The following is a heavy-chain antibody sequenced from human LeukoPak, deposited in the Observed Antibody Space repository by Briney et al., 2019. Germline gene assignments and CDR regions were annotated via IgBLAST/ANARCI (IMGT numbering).Heavy chain of an antibody. CDR3: ARDPAGRRFDP. Sequence: GGSLRLSCAASGFTFSSYSMNWVRQAPGKGLEWVSSISSSSSYIYYADSVKGRFTISRDNAKNSLYLQMNSLRAEDTAVYYCARDPAGRRFDPWSQGTLVTVSS. CDR2: ISSSSSYI. CDR1: GFTFSSYS. J-gene: IGHJ5*02. V-gene: IGHV3-21*01.